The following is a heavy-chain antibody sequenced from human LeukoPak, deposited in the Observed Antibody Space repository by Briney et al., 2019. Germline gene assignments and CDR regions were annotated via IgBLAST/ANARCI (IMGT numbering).Heavy chain of an antibody. CDR1: GFTFSHYW. CDR3: ARSGDLGYYYMDV. D-gene: IGHD4-17*01. J-gene: IGHJ6*03. Sequence: PGGSLRLSCAASGFTFSHYWMHWVRQCPRKGLVWVSRINSDGGSTDYADSVKGRFTISRDNAENTLYLQMNSLRAEDTAVYYCARSGDLGYYYMDVWGKGTTVTVSS. CDR2: INSDGGST. V-gene: IGHV3-74*01.